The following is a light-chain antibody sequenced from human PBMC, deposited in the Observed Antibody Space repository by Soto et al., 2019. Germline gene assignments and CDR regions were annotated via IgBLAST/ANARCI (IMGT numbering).Light chain of an antibody. V-gene: IGKV3-20*01. CDR2: GAS. J-gene: IGKJ1*01. CDR1: QSFRGM. CDR3: PQHGKSPNT. Sequence: EVLVGRSTVTLSLSPGESATLSCRASQSFRGMLAWYQQKPGQAPRLLIFGASSRATGIPDRFSGSGSGTDFTLTINRLVREDFAAYYCPQHGKSPNTSGLGTTV.